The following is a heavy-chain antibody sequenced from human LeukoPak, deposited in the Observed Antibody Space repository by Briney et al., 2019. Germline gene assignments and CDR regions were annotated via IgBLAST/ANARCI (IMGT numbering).Heavy chain of an antibody. V-gene: IGHV3-15*01. Sequence: PGGSLRLSCAASGFSFSNAWMTWVRQAPGKGLEWVGRIKSKIDGETTDYTEPVKDRFTISRDVSKNTLYLQMNSLKSEDTAVYYCTTYKVTTAFDLWGRGTLVTVSS. CDR3: TTYKVTTAFDL. J-gene: IGHJ2*01. CDR1: GFSFSNAW. CDR2: IKSKIDGETT. D-gene: IGHD4-17*01.